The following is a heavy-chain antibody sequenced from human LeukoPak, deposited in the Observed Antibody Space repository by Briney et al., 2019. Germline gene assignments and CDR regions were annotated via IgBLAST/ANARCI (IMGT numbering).Heavy chain of an antibody. CDR1: GGSISSGGYS. J-gene: IGHJ6*03. D-gene: IGHD3-3*01. CDR3: ARRYYDFWSGFSTEAFNYYYYYMDV. CDR2: IYHSGST. V-gene: IGHV4-30-2*01. Sequence: SETLSLTCAVSGGSISSGGYSWSWIRQPPGKGLEWIGYIYHSGSTYYNPSLKSRVTISIDTSKSQFSLKLTSVTAADTAVYYCARRYYDFWSGFSTEAFNYYYYYMDVWGKGTTVTVSS.